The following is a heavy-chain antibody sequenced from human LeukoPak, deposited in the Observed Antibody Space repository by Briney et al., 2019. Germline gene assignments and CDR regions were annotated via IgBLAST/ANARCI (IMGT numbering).Heavy chain of an antibody. Sequence: GGSLRLSCAASGFTFSSYGMHWVRQAPGKGLEWVALISYDGSNTYYADSVKGRFTISRDNSKNTLYLQMNSLRAEDTAVYYCAKGAKDQQQLVLRGNLFDPWGQGTLVTVSS. CDR3: AKGAKDQQQLVLRGNLFDP. CDR1: GFTFSSYG. CDR2: ISYDGSNT. V-gene: IGHV3-30*18. D-gene: IGHD6-6*01. J-gene: IGHJ5*02.